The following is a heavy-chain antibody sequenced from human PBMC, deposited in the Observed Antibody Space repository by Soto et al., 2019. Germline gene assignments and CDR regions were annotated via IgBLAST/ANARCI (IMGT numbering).Heavy chain of an antibody. Sequence: SETLSLTCTVSGGSISSSSYYWSWIRQPPGKGLEWIAYIYYSGSTNYNPSLKSRVTISVDTSKNQFSLKLSSVTAADTAVYYCARHLYGSGSYPSPAVLDYWGQGTLVTVSS. CDR3: ARHLYGSGSYPSPAVLDY. V-gene: IGHV4-61*05. CDR2: IYYSGST. J-gene: IGHJ4*02. D-gene: IGHD3-10*01. CDR1: GGSISSSSYY.